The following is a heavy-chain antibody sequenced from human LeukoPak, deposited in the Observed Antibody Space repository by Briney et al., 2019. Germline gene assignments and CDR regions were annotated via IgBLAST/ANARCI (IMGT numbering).Heavy chain of an antibody. Sequence: SETLSLTCAASGGSISSGNWWSWVRQPPGKGLQWIGEIFHSGSTNYNPSLKSRVTISVDNSKNQLSLTLTSVTAADTAVYYCAREVGGDFDALDYWGQGTLVTVSS. CDR2: IFHSGST. D-gene: IGHD4-17*01. CDR3: AREVGGDFDALDY. J-gene: IGHJ4*02. V-gene: IGHV4-4*02. CDR1: GGSISSGNW.